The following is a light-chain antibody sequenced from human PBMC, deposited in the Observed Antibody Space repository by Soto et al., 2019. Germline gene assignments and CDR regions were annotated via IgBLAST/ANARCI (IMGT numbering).Light chain of an antibody. CDR3: QQSYSTPST. V-gene: IGKV1-39*01. Sequence: DIQMTQSPSSLSASERDGVAVXXRASQSSSNYLNGYQQRPGKAPKXVIDSASYLQRWGPSTFSGSGAATDFTLTSSSLQPEDFAAYYCQQSYSTPSTFGQGTRLDI. CDR1: QSSSNY. CDR2: SAS. J-gene: IGKJ5*01.